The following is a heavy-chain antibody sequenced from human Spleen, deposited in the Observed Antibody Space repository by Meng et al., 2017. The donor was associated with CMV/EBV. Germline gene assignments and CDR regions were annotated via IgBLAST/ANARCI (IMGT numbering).Heavy chain of an antibody. Sequence: GESLKISCAASGFRFSDYYMSWIRQAPGKGLEWLSYISDSGSSRYYADSVRGRFTISRDNAKNSLYLQMTSLRAEDTAVYYCARDLIYFGVVHHAFDIWGQGTMVTVSS. CDR3: ARDLIYFGVVHHAFDI. CDR2: ISDSGSSR. CDR1: GFRFSDYY. J-gene: IGHJ3*02. D-gene: IGHD3-3*01. V-gene: IGHV3-11*04.